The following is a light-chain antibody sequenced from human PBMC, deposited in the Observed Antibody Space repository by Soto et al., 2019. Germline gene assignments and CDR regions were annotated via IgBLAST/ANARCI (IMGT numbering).Light chain of an antibody. CDR1: QSISSW. Sequence: DIQMTQSPSTLSASVGDRVTITCRASQSISSWLAWYQQKPGKAPKRLIYKASRLESGVPSRFSGSGSGTEFTLTISSMQPDDFATYYCQQYNSLWTFGQGTKVEIK. V-gene: IGKV1-5*03. J-gene: IGKJ1*01. CDR2: KAS. CDR3: QQYNSLWT.